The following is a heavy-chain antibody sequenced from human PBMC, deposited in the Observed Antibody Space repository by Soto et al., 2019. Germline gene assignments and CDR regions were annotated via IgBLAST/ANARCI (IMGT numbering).Heavy chain of an antibody. CDR3: ARGGRHDSSGYYLPFSGMDV. D-gene: IGHD3-22*01. J-gene: IGHJ6*02. CDR1: GYTFTSYG. V-gene: IGHV1-18*01. CDR2: ISAYNGNT. Sequence: QVQLVQSGAEVKKPGASVKVSCKASGYTFTSYGISWVRQAPGQGLEWMGWISAYNGNTNYAQKLQGRVTTTTDTSTSTAYMELRSLRSDDTAVYYCARGGRHDSSGYYLPFSGMDVWGQGTTVTVSS.